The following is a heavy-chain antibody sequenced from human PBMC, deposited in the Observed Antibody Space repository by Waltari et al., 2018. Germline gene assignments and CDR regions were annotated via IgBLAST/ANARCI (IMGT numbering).Heavy chain of an antibody. CDR1: GYTFTDFS. CDR3: VVGGYCSPSICPWDY. CDR2: VNTEDGET. D-gene: IGHD2-15*01. J-gene: IGHJ4*02. V-gene: IGHV1-69-2*01. Sequence: EVQVVQSGAEVKKPGATVKISCKASGYTFTDFSIHWLKLAPGKGLEWMGRVNTEDGETMYGMNFRDRITMTADTSTNTAYMELSSLRSADTAVYYCVVGGYCSPSICPWDYWGQGTLVTVSS.